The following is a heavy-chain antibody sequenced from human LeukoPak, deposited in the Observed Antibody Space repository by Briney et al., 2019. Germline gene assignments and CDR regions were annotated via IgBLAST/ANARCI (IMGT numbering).Heavy chain of an antibody. Sequence: GASVKVSCKASGYTFTSYAMNWVRQAPGQGLEWMGWINTNTGNPTYAQGFTGRFVFSLDTSVSTAYLQISSLKAEDTAVYYYARDGGYSGYAALGVFDYWGQGTLVTVSS. D-gene: IGHD5-12*01. J-gene: IGHJ4*02. CDR1: GYTFTSYA. CDR3: ARDGGYSGYAALGVFDY. CDR2: INTNTGNP. V-gene: IGHV7-4-1*02.